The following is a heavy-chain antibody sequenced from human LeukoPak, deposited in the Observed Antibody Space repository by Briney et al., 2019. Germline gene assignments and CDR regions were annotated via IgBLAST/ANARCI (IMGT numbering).Heavy chain of an antibody. Sequence: GGSLRLSCAASGFTFSSYAMSWVRQAPGNGLEWVSAISGSGGSTYYADSVKGRFTISRDNSKNTLYLQMNSLRAEDTAVYYCAKAVRRDYCSGGSCYYFDYWGQGTLVTVSS. CDR1: GFTFSSYA. J-gene: IGHJ4*02. V-gene: IGHV3-23*01. D-gene: IGHD2-15*01. CDR3: AKAVRRDYCSGGSCYYFDY. CDR2: ISGSGGST.